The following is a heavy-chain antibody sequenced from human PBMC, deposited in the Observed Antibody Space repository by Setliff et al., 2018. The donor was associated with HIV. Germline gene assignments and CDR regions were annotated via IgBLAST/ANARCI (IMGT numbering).Heavy chain of an antibody. CDR2: IYYSGST. Sequence: KPSETLSLTCAVSGYSISSSHWWGWIRQPPGKGLEWIGYIYYSGSTNYNPSLKSRATMSVDTFNNRFSLKLSSVTALDTAVYYCAKTMVGDSYALPNDGFDIWGQGTMVTVSS. V-gene: IGHV4-28*06. J-gene: IGHJ3*02. D-gene: IGHD3-16*01. CDR1: GYSISSSHW. CDR3: AKTMVGDSYALPNDGFDI.